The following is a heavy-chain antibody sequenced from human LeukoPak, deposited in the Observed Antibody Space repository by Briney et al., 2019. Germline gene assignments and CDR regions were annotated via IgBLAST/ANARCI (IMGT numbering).Heavy chain of an antibody. CDR2: MYYSGST. CDR3: ASVYCRSTSCWFGY. J-gene: IGHJ4*02. V-gene: IGHV4-39*01. Sequence: SETLSLTCTVSGGSISSSSYYWGWIRQPPGKGLEWIGSMYYSGSTYYNPSLKSRVTISVDTSKNQFSLKLSSVTAADTAVYYCASVYCRSTSCWFGYWGQGTLVTVSS. D-gene: IGHD2-2*01. CDR1: GGSISSSSYY.